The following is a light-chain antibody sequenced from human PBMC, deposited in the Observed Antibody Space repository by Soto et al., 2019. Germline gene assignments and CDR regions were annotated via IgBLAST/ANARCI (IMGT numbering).Light chain of an antibody. J-gene: IGKJ5*01. CDR1: QSVSSY. V-gene: IGKV3-11*01. Sequence: EMVMTQTPATLSVSPGKRATLSCRSSQSVSSYLAWYQQKPGQAPRLLIYDASNRATGIPARFSGSGSGTDFTLTISSLEPEDFAVYYCQQRSNGPPITFGQGTLLEI. CDR3: QQRSNGPPIT. CDR2: DAS.